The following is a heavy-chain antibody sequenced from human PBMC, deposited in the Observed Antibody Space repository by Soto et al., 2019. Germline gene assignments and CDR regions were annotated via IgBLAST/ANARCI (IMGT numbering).Heavy chain of an antibody. D-gene: IGHD6-13*01. Sequence: PGESLKISCKGSGYSFTSYWISWVRLMPGKGLEWMGRIDPSDSYTSYRPSFQGHVTISGDKSISTAYLQWSSLKASDTAMYYCARQPSDAAASSFDYWGQGTLVTGS. CDR2: IDPSDSYT. V-gene: IGHV5-10-1*01. CDR1: GYSFTSYW. CDR3: ARQPSDAAASSFDY. J-gene: IGHJ4*02.